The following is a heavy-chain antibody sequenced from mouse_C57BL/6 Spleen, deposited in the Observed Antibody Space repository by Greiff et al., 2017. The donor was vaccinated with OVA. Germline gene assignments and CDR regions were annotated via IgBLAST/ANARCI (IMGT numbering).Heavy chain of an antibody. J-gene: IGHJ2*01. D-gene: IGHD2-4*01. CDR2: INPNNGGT. CDR1: GYTFTDYY. CDR3: ARRFDYLAYFDY. V-gene: IGHV1-26*01. Sequence: VQLQQSGPELVKPGASVKISCKASGYTFTDYYMNWVKQSHGKSLEWIGDINPNNGGTSYNQKFKGKATLTVDKSSSTAYMELRSLTSEDSAVYYCARRFDYLAYFDYWGQGTTLTVSS.